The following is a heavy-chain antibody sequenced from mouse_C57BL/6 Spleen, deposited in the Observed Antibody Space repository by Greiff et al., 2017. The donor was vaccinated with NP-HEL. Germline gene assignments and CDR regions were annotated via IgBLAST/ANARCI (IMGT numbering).Heavy chain of an antibody. D-gene: IGHD2-4*01. J-gene: IGHJ2*01. V-gene: IGHV3-6*01. Sequence: ESGPGLVKPSQSLSLTCSVTGYSITSGYYWNWIRQFPGNKLEWMGYISYDGSNNSNPSLKNRISITRDTSKNQFFLKLNSVTTEDTATYYCARGGDYDEEDYWGQGTTLTVSS. CDR3: ARGGDYDEEDY. CDR1: GYSITSGYY. CDR2: ISYDGSN.